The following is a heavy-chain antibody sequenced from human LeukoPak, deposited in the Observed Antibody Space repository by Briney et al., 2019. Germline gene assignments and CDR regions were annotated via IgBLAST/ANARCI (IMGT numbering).Heavy chain of an antibody. J-gene: IGHJ4*02. D-gene: IGHD1-26*01. Sequence: KSGGSLRLSCAASGFTFSSNSMNWVRQPPGKGLEWVSSIDSSGRDTYYAGSVKGRFTISRDSSRDTLYLQMNSVRPDDTAVYYCAKDHSDSGRAFEYWGRGTLVTVSS. V-gene: IGHV3-21*01. CDR3: AKDHSDSGRAFEY. CDR2: IDSSGRDT. CDR1: GFTFSSNS.